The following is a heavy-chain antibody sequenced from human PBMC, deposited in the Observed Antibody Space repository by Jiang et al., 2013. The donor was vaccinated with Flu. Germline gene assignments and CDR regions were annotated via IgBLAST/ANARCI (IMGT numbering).Heavy chain of an antibody. J-gene: IGHJ4*02. Sequence: YAQKFQGRVTMTEDTSTDTAYMELSSLRSEDTAVYYCATDLLYGSGSDYWGQGTLVTVSS. V-gene: IGHV1-24*01. D-gene: IGHD3-10*01. CDR3: ATDLLYGSGSDY.